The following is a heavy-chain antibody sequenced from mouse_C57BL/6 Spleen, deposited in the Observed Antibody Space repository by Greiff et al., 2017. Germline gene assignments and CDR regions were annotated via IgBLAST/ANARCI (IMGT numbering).Heavy chain of an antibody. Sequence: QVQLQQPGAELVRPGSSVKLSCKASGYTFTSYWMHWVKQRPIQGLEWIGNIDPSDSETHYNQKFKDKATLTVDKSSSTAYLQLSSLTSEDSAVYYCARSDYYGSSYGFAYRGQGTLVTVSA. V-gene: IGHV1-52*01. D-gene: IGHD1-1*01. J-gene: IGHJ3*01. CDR3: ARSDYYGSSYGFAY. CDR1: GYTFTSYW. CDR2: IDPSDSET.